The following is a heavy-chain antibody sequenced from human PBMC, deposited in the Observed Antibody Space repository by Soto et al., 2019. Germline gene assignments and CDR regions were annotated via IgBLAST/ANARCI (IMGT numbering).Heavy chain of an antibody. J-gene: IGHJ5*02. D-gene: IGHD2-2*01. Sequence: PGGSLRLSCTASGFTFGDYAMSWVRQAPGKGLEWVGFIRSKAYGGTTEYAASVKGRFTISRDDSKSIAYLQMNSLKTEDTAVYYCTRVRVVVPAADNWFDPWGQGTLVTVSS. CDR2: IRSKAYGGTT. CDR1: GFTFGDYA. CDR3: TRVRVVVPAADNWFDP. V-gene: IGHV3-49*04.